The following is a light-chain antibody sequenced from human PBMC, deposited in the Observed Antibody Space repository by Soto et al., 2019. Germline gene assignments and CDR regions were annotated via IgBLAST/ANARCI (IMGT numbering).Light chain of an antibody. V-gene: IGKV3-15*01. CDR3: QQYGISPST. CDR2: GAS. J-gene: IGKJ1*01. Sequence: EIVMTQSPATLSVSPGERATLSCRASQSVSSNLAWYQQKPGQAPRLLIYGASTRATGIPARFSGSGSGTEFTLTISSLQSEDFAVYYCQQYGISPSTFGPGTKVEI. CDR1: QSVSSN.